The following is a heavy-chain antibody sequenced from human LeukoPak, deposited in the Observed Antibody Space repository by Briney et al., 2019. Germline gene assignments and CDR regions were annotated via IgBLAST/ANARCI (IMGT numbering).Heavy chain of an antibody. Sequence: PSDPLSLTCTLSVHPNSGYHWSGIRQPPGKARVWIGDIFYSGSTNYNPSVQSRVTISVDTSKNQVSLKLRSVSAADTAMYFCAREDYNSGWPNWFDLWGQGTLVTVSS. J-gene: IGHJ5*02. CDR2: IFYSGST. V-gene: IGHV4-59*01. CDR3: AREDYNSGWPNWFDL. CDR1: VHPNSGYH. D-gene: IGHD6-19*01.